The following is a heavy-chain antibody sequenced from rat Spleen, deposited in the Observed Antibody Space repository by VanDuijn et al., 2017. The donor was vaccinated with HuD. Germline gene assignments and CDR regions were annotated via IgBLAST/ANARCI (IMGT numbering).Heavy chain of an antibody. Sequence: EVQLVESGGGLVQPGGSLQVSCAASGFIFNNYDMAWVRQTPTKGLEWVASISPSGGGTYYRDSVKGRFTVSRDNTRSTQFLQMDSLGSEDTATYYCARQDTSGYSNWFTYWGQGTLVTVSS. CDR1: GFIFNNYD. J-gene: IGHJ3*01. CDR3: ARQDTSGYSNWFTY. CDR2: ISPSGGGT. V-gene: IGHV5S13*01. D-gene: IGHD4-3*01.